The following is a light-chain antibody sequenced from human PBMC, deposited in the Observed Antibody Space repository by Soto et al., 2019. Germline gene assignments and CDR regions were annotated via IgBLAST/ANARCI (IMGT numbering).Light chain of an antibody. J-gene: IGKJ4*01. Sequence: EIVLTQSPATLSSSPGDRVTLSCRASQNILSNLAWYQQKPGQAPRLLIYDASNRATGIPARFSGSGSGTDFTLTISSLEPEDFAVYYCQQRSNWPPVFGGGTKVDIK. CDR1: QNILSN. CDR3: QQRSNWPPV. CDR2: DAS. V-gene: IGKV3-11*01.